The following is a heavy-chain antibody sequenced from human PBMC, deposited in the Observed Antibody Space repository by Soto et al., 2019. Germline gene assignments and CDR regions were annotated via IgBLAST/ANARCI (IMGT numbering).Heavy chain of an antibody. V-gene: IGHV4-61*01. CDR3: AREPIFGLPAY. CDR1: GVSVSSGNYH. D-gene: IGHD3-3*01. J-gene: IGHJ4*02. CDR2: IYYSGST. Sequence: SETLSLTCTVSGVSVSSGNYHWSWIRQPPGKGLEYIGYIYYSGSTNYIPSLKSRVTISLDTTKNQFSLKLTSVTAADTAVYYCAREPIFGLPAYWGQGTLVTVSS.